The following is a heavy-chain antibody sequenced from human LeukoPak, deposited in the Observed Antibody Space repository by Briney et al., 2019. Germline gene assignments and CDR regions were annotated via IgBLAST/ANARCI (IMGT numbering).Heavy chain of an antibody. D-gene: IGHD5-24*01. V-gene: IGHV3-33*06. Sequence: TGGSLRLSCAASGFIFSSFGMHWVRQSPGKGLEWVAIIWYDGSYEYYADSVKGRFTISRDNSKNTLYLQMNSLRAEDTAVYYCAKDQDARKMGQDEYCQYGGQGTLVTVSS. CDR1: GFIFSSFG. CDR3: AKDQDARKMGQDEYCQY. J-gene: IGHJ1*01. CDR2: IWYDGSYE.